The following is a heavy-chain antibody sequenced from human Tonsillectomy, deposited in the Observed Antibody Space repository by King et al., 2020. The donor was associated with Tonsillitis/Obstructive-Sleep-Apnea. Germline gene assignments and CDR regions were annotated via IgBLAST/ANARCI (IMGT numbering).Heavy chain of an antibody. V-gene: IGHV2-70*11. CDR2: IDWDDDK. J-gene: IGHJ4*02. Sequence: VTLKESGPALVKPTQTLTLTCTFSGFSLSTSGMCVGWIRQPPGKALEWLARIDWDDDKYYSTSLKPRLTISKDTSKNQVVLTMTNMDPVDTATYYCARIRAGVSYPDYWGQGTLVTVSS. CDR1: GFSLSTSGMC. D-gene: IGHD1-26*01. CDR3: ARIRAGVSYPDY.